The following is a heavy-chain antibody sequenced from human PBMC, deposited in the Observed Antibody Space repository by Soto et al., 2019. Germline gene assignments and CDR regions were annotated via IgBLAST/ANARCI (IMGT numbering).Heavy chain of an antibody. CDR1: GFNVMSYW. V-gene: IGHV3-21*06. CDR2: ISSTTNYI. Sequence: PGESLKITCAVSGFNVMSYWMSWVRQAPGKGLEWVSSISSTTNYIYYGDSMKGRFTISRDNAKNSLYLEMNSLRAEDTAVYYCARESEDLTSNFDYWGQGTLVTVS. J-gene: IGHJ4*02. CDR3: ARESEDLTSNFDY.